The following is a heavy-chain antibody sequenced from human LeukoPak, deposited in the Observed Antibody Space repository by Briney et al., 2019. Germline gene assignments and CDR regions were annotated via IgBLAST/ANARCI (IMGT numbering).Heavy chain of an antibody. V-gene: IGHV1-46*01. CDR2: INPGGST. J-gene: IGHJ3*02. CDR3: AREQYSSSGDGFEI. CDR1: GYTFTSYA. Sequence: ASVKVSCKASGYTFTSYAMHWVRQAPGQRLEWMGVINPGGSTTYAQKFQGRVTMTRDTSTSTVYMDLSSLTSEDTAVYYCAREQYSSSGDGFEIWGQGTMVTVSS. D-gene: IGHD6-6*01.